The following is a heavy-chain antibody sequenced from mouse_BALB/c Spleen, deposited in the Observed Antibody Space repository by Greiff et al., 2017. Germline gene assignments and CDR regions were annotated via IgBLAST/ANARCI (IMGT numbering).Heavy chain of an antibody. V-gene: IGHV5-6-5*01. CDR1: GFTFSSYA. Sequence: EVQVVESGGGLVKPGGSLKLSCAASGFTFSSYAMSWVRQTPEKRLEWVASISSGGSTYYPDSVKGRFTISRDNARNILYLQMSSLRSEDTAMYYCARGPGYYGPYYFDYWGQGTTLTVSS. CDR2: ISSGGST. D-gene: IGHD1-2*01. J-gene: IGHJ2*01. CDR3: ARGPGYYGPYYFDY.